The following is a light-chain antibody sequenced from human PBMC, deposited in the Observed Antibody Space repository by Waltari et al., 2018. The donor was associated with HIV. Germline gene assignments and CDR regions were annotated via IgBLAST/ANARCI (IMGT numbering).Light chain of an antibody. J-gene: IGLJ2*01. CDR1: SSDIGSYNF. CDR2: EVT. CDR3: SSYAGSNRFGF. V-gene: IGLV2-8*01. Sequence: QSALTQPPSASGSPGQSVAIPCTGTSSDIGSYNFVSWYQQQPGSAPKLMIFEVTKRPRVVPDRFSGSKFGTTASLTVSGLLPEDDADYYCSSYAGSNRFGFFGGGTRLTVL.